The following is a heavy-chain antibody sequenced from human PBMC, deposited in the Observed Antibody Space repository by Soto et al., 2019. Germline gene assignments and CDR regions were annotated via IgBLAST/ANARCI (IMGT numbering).Heavy chain of an antibody. CDR3: AGSPPQMMAAYYFDY. D-gene: IGHD6-25*01. J-gene: IGHJ4*02. V-gene: IGHV1-69*02. CDR2: IIPILGIA. Sequence: QVQLVQSGAEVKKPGSSVKVSCKASGGTFSSYTISWVRQAPGQGLEWLGRIIPILGIANYAQKFQGRVTMTADNSTSTAHMEPGSLRSEVTAVYCCAGSPPQMMAAYYFDYWGQGTLVTVSS. CDR1: GGTFSSYT.